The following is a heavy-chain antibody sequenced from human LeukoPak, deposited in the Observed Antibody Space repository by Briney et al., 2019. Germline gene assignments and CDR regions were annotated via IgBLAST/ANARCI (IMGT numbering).Heavy chain of an antibody. CDR1: GYTFTGQF. Sequence: ASVKVSCKASGYTFTGQFIHWLRQAPGQGLEWMGWIDPPSGAPHYAQKFQDTITLTRGTSIATAYMEVHRLQTDDTAVYYCARSGFSTGFYLDLWGQGTPISVSS. J-gene: IGHJ4*02. CDR3: ARSGFSTGFYLDL. V-gene: IGHV1-2*02. D-gene: IGHD6-19*01. CDR2: IDPPSGAP.